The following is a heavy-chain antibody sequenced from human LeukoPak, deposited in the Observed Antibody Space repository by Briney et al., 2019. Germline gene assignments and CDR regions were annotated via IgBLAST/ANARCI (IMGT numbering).Heavy chain of an antibody. CDR2: ISYDGSNK. CDR1: GFTFSSYG. J-gene: IGHJ4*02. D-gene: IGHD4-17*01. Sequence: PGGSLRLSCAASGFTFSSYGMHWVRQAPGKGLEWVAVISYDGSNKYYADSVKGRFTISRDNSKNTLYLQMNGLRAGDGAVYSCAKAARESTVFAYWGRGPLATVS. V-gene: IGHV3-30*18. CDR3: AKAARESTVFAY.